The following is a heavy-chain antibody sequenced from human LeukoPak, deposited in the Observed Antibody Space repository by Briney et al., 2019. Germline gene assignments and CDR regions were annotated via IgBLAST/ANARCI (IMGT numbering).Heavy chain of an antibody. J-gene: IGHJ4*02. CDR1: GFTFSSYG. V-gene: IGHV3-33*01. CDR2: LWYDGSNK. D-gene: IGHD3-9*01. Sequence: GGSLRLSCAASGFTFSSYGMHWVRRAPAKGLEWVAVLWYDGSNKYYADSVKGRFTISRDNSKNTLYLQMNSLRAEDTAVYYCARGGSYDILTGYSATLDYWGQGTLVTVSS. CDR3: ARGGSYDILTGYSATLDY.